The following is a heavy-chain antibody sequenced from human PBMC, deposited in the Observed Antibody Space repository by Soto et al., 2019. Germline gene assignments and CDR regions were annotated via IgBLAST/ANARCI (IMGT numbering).Heavy chain of an antibody. J-gene: IGHJ4*02. D-gene: IGHD6-13*01. V-gene: IGHV1-69*01. CDR3: ASSYGTSWYGDY. Sequence: QLVLVQSGTEVKKPGSSVKVSCKASGGTFNNYAVTWVRQAPGQGLEWMGGIIPMKGTANYAQKFQGRVTITADESTSTAYMDLGRLTFEDTAVYYCASSYGTSWYGDYWGQGTLVTVSS. CDR1: GGTFNNYA. CDR2: IIPMKGTA.